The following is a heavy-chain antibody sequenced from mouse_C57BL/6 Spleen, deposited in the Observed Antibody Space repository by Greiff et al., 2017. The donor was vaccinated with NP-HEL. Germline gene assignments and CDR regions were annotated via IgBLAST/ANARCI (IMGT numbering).Heavy chain of an antibody. J-gene: IGHJ4*01. CDR3: ARDRKGYPLYYAMDY. Sequence: EVNVVESGGGLVKPGGSLKLSCAASGFTFSSYAMSWVRQTPEKRLEWVATISDGGSYTYYPDNVKGRFTISRDNAKNNLYLQMSHLKSEDTAMYYCARDRKGYPLYYAMDYWGQGTSVTVSS. V-gene: IGHV5-4*01. CDR1: GFTFSSYA. CDR2: ISDGGSYT. D-gene: IGHD2-14*01.